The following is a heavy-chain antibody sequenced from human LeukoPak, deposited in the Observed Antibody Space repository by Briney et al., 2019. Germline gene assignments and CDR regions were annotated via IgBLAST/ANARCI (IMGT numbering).Heavy chain of an antibody. CDR2: IYYSGST. V-gene: IGHV4-59*12. CDR3: ARDRLELEPENWFDP. CDR1: SGSISSYY. Sequence: SETLSLTCTVSSGSISSYYWSWIRQPPGKGLEWSGYIYYSGSTNYNPSLKSRVTISVDTSKNQFSLKLSSVTAADTAVYYCARDRLELEPENWFDPWGQGTLVTVSS. D-gene: IGHD1-1*01. J-gene: IGHJ5*02.